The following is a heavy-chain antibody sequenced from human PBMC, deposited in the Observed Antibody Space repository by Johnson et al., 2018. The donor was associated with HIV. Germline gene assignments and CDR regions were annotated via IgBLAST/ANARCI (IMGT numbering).Heavy chain of an antibody. Sequence: QEQLVESGGGVVQPGRSLRLSCAASGFTFSSYAMHWVRQAPGKGLEWVAVISYDGSNTYYADSVKGRFTISRANARHSLYLQMNSLKTEDTAVYYCTTIGIHSGSFDGDQSDAFDIWGQGTMVTVSS. J-gene: IGHJ3*02. V-gene: IGHV3-30-3*01. CDR3: TTIGIHSGSFDGDQSDAFDI. CDR1: GFTFSSYA. CDR2: ISYDGSNT. D-gene: IGHD1-26*01.